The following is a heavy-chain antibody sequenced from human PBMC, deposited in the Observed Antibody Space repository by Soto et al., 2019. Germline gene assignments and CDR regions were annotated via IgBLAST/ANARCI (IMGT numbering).Heavy chain of an antibody. CDR3: TKARDIVVITTTLDS. CDR1: GVTFSAYA. J-gene: IGHJ4*02. V-gene: IGHV3-23*01. Sequence: GGSLRLSCAASGVTFSAYAMSWVRQAPGEGLEWISIISGSGGSTYYADSVKGRFTISRDNSKNTLYLQMTSLRAEDTAIYYCTKARDIVVITTTLDSWGQGTLVTVSS. D-gene: IGHD3-22*01. CDR2: ISGSGGST.